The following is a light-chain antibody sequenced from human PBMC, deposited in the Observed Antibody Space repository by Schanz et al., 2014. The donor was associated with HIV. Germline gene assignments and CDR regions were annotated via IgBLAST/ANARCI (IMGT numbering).Light chain of an antibody. CDR3: SSYAATSNVL. J-gene: IGLJ3*02. Sequence: QSALTQPPSASGSPGQSVAISCTGASSDIGVSWYQQHPDKAPKLMIYDVTNRPSGISDRFSGSKSGNTASLTVSGLQADDEADYYCSSYAATSNVLFGGGTKLT. V-gene: IGLV2-8*01. CDR1: SSDIG. CDR2: DVT.